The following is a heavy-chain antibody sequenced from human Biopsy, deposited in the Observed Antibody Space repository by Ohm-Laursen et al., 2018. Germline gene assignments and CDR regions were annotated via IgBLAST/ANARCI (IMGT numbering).Heavy chain of an antibody. J-gene: IGHJ4*02. CDR3: VTDRLDDITKVRGIMTD. D-gene: IGHD3-10*01. CDR2: TWDDGSHQ. V-gene: IGHV3-33*01. CDR1: GSSFSAYG. Sequence: SLRLSCAASGSSFSAYGMHWVRQAPDKGLEWVALTWDDGSHQYYADSVKGRFTISRDNSKNSLYLHINTLRVEDTAVYYCVTDRLDDITKVRGIMTDWGQGTLVIVSS.